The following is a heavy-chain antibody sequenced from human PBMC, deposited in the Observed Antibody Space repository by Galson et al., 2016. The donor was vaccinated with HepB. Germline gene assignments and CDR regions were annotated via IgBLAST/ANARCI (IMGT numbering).Heavy chain of an antibody. J-gene: IGHJ5*02. V-gene: IGHV1-18*01. D-gene: IGHD1-26*01. CDR3: ARDAGGDSVTGEDWFDP. CDR2: ISTYNGDT. CDR1: GCTFTNYG. Sequence: SVKVSCKASGCTFTNYGIAWVRQAPGQGLEWMGWISTYNGDTKFAQRFQGRVTMTTDTSTRTAYMELRSLRPDDTAMYYCARDAGGDSVTGEDWFDPWGQGTLVTVSS.